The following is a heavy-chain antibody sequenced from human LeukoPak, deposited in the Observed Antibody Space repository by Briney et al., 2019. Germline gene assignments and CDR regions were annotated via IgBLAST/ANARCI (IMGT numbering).Heavy chain of an antibody. Sequence: GGSLRLSCAASGFTFSTYAMSWVRQAPGKGLEWVSCISGSGDSTNYADSVKGRFTISRDNSKNTLYLQVNSLRAEDTAVYYCVKDWPFYGSSGSNWFDPWGQGTLVTVSS. CDR3: VKDWPFYGSSGSNWFDP. CDR1: GFTFSTYA. CDR2: ISGSGDST. V-gene: IGHV3-23*01. J-gene: IGHJ5*02. D-gene: IGHD3-22*01.